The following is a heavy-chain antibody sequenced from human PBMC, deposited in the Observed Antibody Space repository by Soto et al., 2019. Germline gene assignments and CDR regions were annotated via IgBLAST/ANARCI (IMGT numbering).Heavy chain of an antibody. CDR2: INSDGSST. J-gene: IGHJ2*01. Sequence: EVQLVESGGCLVQPGGSLRLSCAASGFTFSSYWMHWVRQAPGKGLVWVSRINSDGSSTSYADSVKGRFAISRDNAKNTLYLQMNSLRAEDTAVYYCARDQVAAAYYDLWGRGTLVTVSS. V-gene: IGHV3-74*01. D-gene: IGHD6-13*01. CDR3: ARDQVAAAYYDL. CDR1: GFTFSSYW.